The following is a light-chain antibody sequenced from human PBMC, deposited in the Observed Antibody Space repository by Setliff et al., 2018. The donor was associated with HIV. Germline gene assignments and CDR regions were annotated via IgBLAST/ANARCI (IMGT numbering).Light chain of an antibody. CDR1: SSDVGGYNY. CDR3: SSYAITNTLP. V-gene: IGLV2-14*01. J-gene: IGLJ1*01. Sequence: QSVLTQPASVSGSPGQSITISCTGTSSDVGGYNYVSWYQQHPGKAPKLIIYEVRNRPSGVSNRFSGSKSGNTASLTISGLQAEDEGHYYCSSYAITNTLPFGTGTRSPS. CDR2: EVR.